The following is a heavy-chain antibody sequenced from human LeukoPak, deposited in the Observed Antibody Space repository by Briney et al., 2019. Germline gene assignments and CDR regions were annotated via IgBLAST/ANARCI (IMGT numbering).Heavy chain of an antibody. Sequence: PGGPLRLSCAASGFTVSSNYMSWVRQAPGKGLEWVSVIYSGGSTHYADSVKGRFTISRDNSKNTLYLQMNSLRAEDTAVYYCARVGATYYYDSSGYPLVGDAFDIWGQGTMVTVSS. D-gene: IGHD3-22*01. CDR1: GFTVSSNY. J-gene: IGHJ3*02. V-gene: IGHV3-53*01. CDR3: ARVGATYYYDSSGYPLVGDAFDI. CDR2: IYSGGST.